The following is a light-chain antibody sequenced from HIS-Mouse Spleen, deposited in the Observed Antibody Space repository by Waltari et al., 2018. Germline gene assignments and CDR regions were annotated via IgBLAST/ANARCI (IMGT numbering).Light chain of an antibody. CDR1: AFHNNY. CDR2: EDS. V-gene: IGLV3-10*01. Sequence: SYELTQPPSVSVSPGQTARITCSGDAFHNNYAYLYQQKSGQAPVLVIYEDSKRPSGIPERFSGSSSGTMATLTISGAQVEDEADYYCYSTDSSGNHRVFGGGTKLTVL. J-gene: IGLJ2*01. CDR3: YSTDSSGNHRV.